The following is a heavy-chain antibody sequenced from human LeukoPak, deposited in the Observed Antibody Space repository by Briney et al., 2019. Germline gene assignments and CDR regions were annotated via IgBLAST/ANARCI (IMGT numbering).Heavy chain of an antibody. CDR2: ISYDGSNK. CDR1: GFTFSSYA. D-gene: IGHD5-24*01. Sequence: PGRSLRLSCAASGFTFSSYAMHWVRQAPGKGLEWVAVISYDGSNKYYADSVKGRFTISRDNSKNTLYLQMNSLRAEDTAVYYCARWEMAIGGAFDIWGQGTMVTVSS. CDR3: ARWEMAIGGAFDI. V-gene: IGHV3-30-3*01. J-gene: IGHJ3*02.